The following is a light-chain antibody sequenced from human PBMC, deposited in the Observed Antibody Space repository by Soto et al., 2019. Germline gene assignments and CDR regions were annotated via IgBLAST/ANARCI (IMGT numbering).Light chain of an antibody. J-gene: IGLJ3*02. V-gene: IGLV1-44*01. CDR1: RSNIGNNA. CDR3: ATWDDSLNARGV. CDR2: NNN. Sequence: QSVLTQTPSASGTPGQTVTISCSGSRSNIGNNAVSWYQQFPGTAPKLRIYNNNQRPSGVPDRFSGSKSGTSASLAISGLQSEDEADYYCATWDDSLNARGVFGGGTKLTVL.